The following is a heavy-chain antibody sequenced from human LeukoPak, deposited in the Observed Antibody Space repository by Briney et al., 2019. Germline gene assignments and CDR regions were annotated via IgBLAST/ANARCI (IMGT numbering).Heavy chain of an antibody. CDR2: ISYSGNT. CDR3: ARKHSSSWPYWYFDV. Sequence: SETLSLTCTVSGGSISSYYWSWIRQPPGKGLEWIGYISYSGNTNYNPSLKSRVTISLDTSKNQFSLNLSSVTAADTSVYYCARKHSSSWPYWYFDVWGRGTLVTVSS. V-gene: IGHV4-59*08. J-gene: IGHJ2*01. D-gene: IGHD6-13*01. CDR1: GGSISSYY.